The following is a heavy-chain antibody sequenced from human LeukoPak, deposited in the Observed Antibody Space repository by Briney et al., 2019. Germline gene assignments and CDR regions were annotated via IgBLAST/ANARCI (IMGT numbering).Heavy chain of an antibody. V-gene: IGHV3-30*18. CDR3: AKGTVRWELTRFDY. D-gene: IGHD1-26*01. CDR2: ISYDGSNK. J-gene: IGHJ4*02. Sequence: GRSLRLSCAASGFTFSSYGMHWVRQAPGKGLEWVAVISYDGSNKYYADSVKGRFTISRDNSKNTLYLQMNSLRAEDTAVYYCAKGTVRWELTRFDYWGQGTLVTVSS. CDR1: GFTFSSYG.